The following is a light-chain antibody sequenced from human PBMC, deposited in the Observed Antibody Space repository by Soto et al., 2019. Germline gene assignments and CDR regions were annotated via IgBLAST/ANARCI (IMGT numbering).Light chain of an antibody. V-gene: IGKV3-20*01. CDR2: GAS. CDR3: QEYGSSRT. J-gene: IGKJ1*01. Sequence: EIVLTQSPGTLSLSPGERATLSCRASQSVSSRDLAWYQQKPGQAPRLLIYGASTRAADIPDRFSGSGSGTDFTLTISRLEPEDFAVYYCQEYGSSRTFGQGTKVEIK. CDR1: QSVSSRD.